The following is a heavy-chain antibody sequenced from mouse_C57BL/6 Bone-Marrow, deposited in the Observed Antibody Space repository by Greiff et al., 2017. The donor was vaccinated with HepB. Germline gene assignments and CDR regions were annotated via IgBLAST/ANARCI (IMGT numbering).Heavy chain of an antibody. Sequence: QVHVKQSGAELVKPGASVKISCKASGYAFSSYWMNWVKQRPGKGLEWIGQIYPGDGDTNYNGKFKGKATLTADKSSSTAYMQLSSLTSEDSAVYFCAFYYYGSSPFDYWGQGTTLTVSS. D-gene: IGHD1-1*01. CDR3: AFYYYGSSPFDY. J-gene: IGHJ2*01. CDR2: IYPGDGDT. CDR1: GYAFSSYW. V-gene: IGHV1-80*01.